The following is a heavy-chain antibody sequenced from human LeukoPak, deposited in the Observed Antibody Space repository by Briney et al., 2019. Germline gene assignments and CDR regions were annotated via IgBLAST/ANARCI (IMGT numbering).Heavy chain of an antibody. D-gene: IGHD2-15*01. CDR1: GGTFSSYA. J-gene: IGHJ4*02. V-gene: IGHV1-69*13. Sequence: GASVKVSCKASGGTFSSYAISWVRQAPGQGLEWMGGIIPIFGTANYAQKFQGRVTITADESTSTAYMELSSLRSEDTAVYYCARGMVVAAINPFDYWGQGTLVTVSS. CDR3: ARGMVVAAINPFDY. CDR2: IIPIFGTA.